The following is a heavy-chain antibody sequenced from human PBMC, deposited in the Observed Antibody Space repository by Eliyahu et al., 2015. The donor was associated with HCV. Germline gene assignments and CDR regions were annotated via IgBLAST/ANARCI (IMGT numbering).Heavy chain of an antibody. CDR3: ATDYYIMGAPFDS. Sequence: QAPGKGLECVGRIKSRTDDGTTDYAVSVKGRFTISRDDSENTLYLQMHSLKTEDTAVYYCATDYYIMGAPFDSWGQGTLVTVSS. V-gene: IGHV3-15*01. J-gene: IGHJ4*02. CDR2: IKSRTDDGTT. D-gene: IGHD3-10*01.